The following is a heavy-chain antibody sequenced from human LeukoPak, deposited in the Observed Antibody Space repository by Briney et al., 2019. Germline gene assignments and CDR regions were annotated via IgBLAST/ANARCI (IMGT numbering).Heavy chain of an antibody. J-gene: IGHJ6*02. CDR3: AVRGVIITPSRYYGMDV. CDR1: GGSISSYY. Sequence: SETLSLTCTVSGGSISSYYWSWIRQPPGKGLEWIGYIYYSGSTNYNPSLKSRVTISVDTSKNQFSLKLSSVTAADTAVYYCAVRGVIITPSRYYGMDVWGQGTTVTVSS. D-gene: IGHD3-10*01. CDR2: IYYSGST. V-gene: IGHV4-59*08.